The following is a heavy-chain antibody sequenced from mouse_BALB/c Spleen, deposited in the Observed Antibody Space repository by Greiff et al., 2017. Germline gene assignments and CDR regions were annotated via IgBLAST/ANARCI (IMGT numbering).Heavy chain of an antibody. V-gene: IGHV5-17*02. Sequence: DVHLVESGGGLVQPGGSRKLSCAASGFTFSSFGMHWVRQAPEKGLEWVAYISSGSSTIYYADTVKGRFTISRDNPKNTLFLQMTSLRSEDTAMYYCARTSTYGNYGAMDYWGQGTSVTVSS. J-gene: IGHJ4*01. D-gene: IGHD2-1*01. CDR1: GFTFSSFG. CDR2: ISSGSSTI. CDR3: ARTSTYGNYGAMDY.